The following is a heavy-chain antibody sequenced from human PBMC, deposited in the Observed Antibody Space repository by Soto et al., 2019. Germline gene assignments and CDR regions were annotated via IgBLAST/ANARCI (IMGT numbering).Heavy chain of an antibody. D-gene: IGHD5-18*01. Sequence: QVQLVQSGAEVKKPGSSVKVSCKASGGTFSSYTISWVRQAPGQGLEWMGRIIPILGIANYAQKFQGRVTITADKSTSTAYMELSSLRSEDTAVYYCARDRGYRYGSPTGWGQGTLVTVSS. CDR3: ARDRGYRYGSPTG. CDR1: GGTFSSYT. J-gene: IGHJ4*02. V-gene: IGHV1-69*08. CDR2: IIPILGIA.